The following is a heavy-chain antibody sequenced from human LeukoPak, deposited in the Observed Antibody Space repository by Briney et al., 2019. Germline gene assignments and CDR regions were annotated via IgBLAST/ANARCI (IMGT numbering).Heavy chain of an antibody. CDR3: ARGRGSTSCYYFEY. Sequence: PGGSLRLSCAASGFIVSNNYMSWVRQAPGRGLEWVSVIHSGGSTYYADSVKGRFTISRDTSKNTLYLQMNSLRAEDTAVYYCARGRGSTSCYYFEYWGEGALVTVSS. CDR1: GFIVSNNY. D-gene: IGHD2-2*01. V-gene: IGHV3-66*01. CDR2: IHSGGST. J-gene: IGHJ4*02.